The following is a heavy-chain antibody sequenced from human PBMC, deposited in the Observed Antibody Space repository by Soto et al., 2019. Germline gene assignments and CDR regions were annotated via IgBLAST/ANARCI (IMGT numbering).Heavy chain of an antibody. CDR2: INQDGTNK. CDR1: GFTLSPYW. J-gene: IGHJ4*02. D-gene: IGHD5-18*01. V-gene: IGHV3-7*01. Sequence: RILSCVASGFTLSPYWMTWVRQVPGKGLEWVANINQDGTNKFYVDSVKGRFTISRDNANNSVFLQMNSLRVEDTALYYCARGLTAHSYWGQGTLVTVSS. CDR3: ARGLTAHSY.